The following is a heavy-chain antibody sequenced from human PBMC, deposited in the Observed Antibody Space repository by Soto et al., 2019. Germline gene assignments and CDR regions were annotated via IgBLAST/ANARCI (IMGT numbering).Heavy chain of an antibody. V-gene: IGHV4-31*03. CDR1: GGSISSGGYY. D-gene: IGHD3-16*02. CDR3: ASSIMITFGGVIADY. Sequence: QVQLQESGPGLVKPSQTLSLTCTVSGGSISSGGYYWSWICQHPGKGLEWIGYIYYSGSTYYNPSLKSRVTISVDTSKNQFSLKLSSVTAADTAVYYCASSIMITFGGVIADYWGQGTLVTVSS. J-gene: IGHJ4*02. CDR2: IYYSGST.